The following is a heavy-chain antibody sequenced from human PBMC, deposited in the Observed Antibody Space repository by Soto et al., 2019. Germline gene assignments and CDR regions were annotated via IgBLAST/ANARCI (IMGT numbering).Heavy chain of an antibody. J-gene: IGHJ6*02. CDR2: IVVVSVNT. V-gene: IGHV1-58*01. D-gene: IGHD1-26*01. Sequence: GASGKVCCKASGFTFTSSAVQWGRQARGQRLEWIGWIVVVSVNTNYAQKFQERVTITRDMSTSTAYMELSSLRSEETAVYYCAADRPQGELLNYDYGMDVWG. CDR3: AADRPQGELLNYDYGMDV. CDR1: GFTFTSSA.